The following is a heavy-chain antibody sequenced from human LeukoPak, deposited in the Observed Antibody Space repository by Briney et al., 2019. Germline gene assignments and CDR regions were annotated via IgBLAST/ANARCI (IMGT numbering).Heavy chain of an antibody. CDR1: GFTFGDFA. Sequence: GGSLRLSCAASGFTFGDFAMHWVRQLPGGGLEWVSGISWNSDKVDYVDSVEGRFTISRDNAKNSLYLQINSLRVEDTALYYCAKDLNPGSCPTDAFDLWGQGTMVTVCS. CDR2: ISWNSDKV. V-gene: IGHV3-9*01. CDR3: AKDLNPGSCPTDAFDL. J-gene: IGHJ3*01. D-gene: IGHD1-14*01.